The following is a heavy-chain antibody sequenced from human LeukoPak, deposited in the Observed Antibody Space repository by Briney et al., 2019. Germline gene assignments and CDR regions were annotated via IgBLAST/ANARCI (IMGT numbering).Heavy chain of an antibody. V-gene: IGHV3-74*01. CDR1: GFTISSYW. J-gene: IGHJ5*02. D-gene: IGHD1-14*01. Sequence: GGSLRLSCAASGFTISSYWMHWVRQAPGKGLVWVSRINSDGSSTRYADSVKGRFTVSRDNAKNTLYLQMNSLRAEDTAVYFCASGPTGFAWGQGTLVTVSS. CDR2: INSDGSST. CDR3: ASGPTGFA.